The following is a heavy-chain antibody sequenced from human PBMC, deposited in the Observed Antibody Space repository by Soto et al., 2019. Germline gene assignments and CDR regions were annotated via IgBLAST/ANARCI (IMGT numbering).Heavy chain of an antibody. D-gene: IGHD3-22*01. CDR1: GGSISSYY. J-gene: IGHJ5*02. CDR3: ARDSLASTDPYYDSSGYYRWFDP. Sequence: SKTLSLTCSVSGGSISSYYWSWGRQPPGKGLEWIGYIYYSGSTNYNPSLKSRVTISVDTSKNQFSLKLSSVTAADTAVYYCARDSLASTDPYYDSSGYYRWFDPWGQGTLVTVSS. CDR2: IYYSGST. V-gene: IGHV4-59*13.